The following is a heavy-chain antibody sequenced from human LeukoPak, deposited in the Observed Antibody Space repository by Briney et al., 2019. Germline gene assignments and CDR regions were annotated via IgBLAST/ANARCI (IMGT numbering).Heavy chain of an antibody. V-gene: IGHV3-30-3*01. Sequence: PGGSLRLSCAASGITFSSYAMHWVRQAPGKGLEWVAVISYDGSNKYYADSVKGRFTISRDNSKNTLYLQMNSLRVEDTAVYYCARDYNSEYYFDYWGQGTLVTVSS. CDR1: GITFSSYA. CDR2: ISYDGSNK. CDR3: ARDYNSEYYFDY. J-gene: IGHJ4*02. D-gene: IGHD1-20*01.